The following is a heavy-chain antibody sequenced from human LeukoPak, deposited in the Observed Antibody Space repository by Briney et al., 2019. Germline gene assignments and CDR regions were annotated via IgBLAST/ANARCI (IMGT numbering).Heavy chain of an antibody. V-gene: IGHV3-30-3*01. CDR1: GFTFSSYA. J-gene: IGHJ4*02. Sequence: GGSLRLSCAASGFTFSSYAMHWVRQAPGKGLEWVAVISYDGSNKYYADSVKGRFTISRDSSKNTLYLQMNSLRAEDTAVYYCARGDDYGDPYFDYWGQGTLVTVSS. CDR3: ARGDDYGDPYFDY. CDR2: ISYDGSNK. D-gene: IGHD4-17*01.